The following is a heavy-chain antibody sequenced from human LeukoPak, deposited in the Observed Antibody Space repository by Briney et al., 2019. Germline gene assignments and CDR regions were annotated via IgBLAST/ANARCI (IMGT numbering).Heavy chain of an antibody. CDR3: ARDAHRYYYYNGMDV. J-gene: IGHJ6*02. CDR2: IRNKANSSTT. V-gene: IGHV3-72*01. CDR1: GFTFSDHY. Sequence: GGSLRLSCAASGFTFSDHYMGWVRQAPGKGLEWVGRIRNKANSSTTAYAASVKGSFTISRDDTKNSLYLQMHSVKTTGTSVYYCARDAHRYYYYNGMDVWGQGTTVTVSS.